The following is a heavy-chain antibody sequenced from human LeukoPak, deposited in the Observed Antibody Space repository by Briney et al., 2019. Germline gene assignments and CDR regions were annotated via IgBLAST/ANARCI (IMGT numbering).Heavy chain of an antibody. V-gene: IGHV1-46*02. D-gene: IGHD3-10*01. CDR2: NFFHDGTT. CDR1: GYSFNSHH. Sequence: ASVTVSCTTSGYSFNSHHVHWVRQAPGQGLEWMGINFFHDGTTSNTQKFPGRLTMTRDTSTSTVYMELSSLRSEDTAVYYFARDSGNYHYGMDVWGQGTTVIVSS. CDR3: ARDSGNYHYGMDV. J-gene: IGHJ6*02.